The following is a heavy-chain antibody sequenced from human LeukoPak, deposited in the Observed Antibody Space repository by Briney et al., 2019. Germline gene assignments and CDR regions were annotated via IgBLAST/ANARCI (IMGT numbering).Heavy chain of an antibody. Sequence: GGSLRLSCAASGFTFNTAWMSWFRQAPGKGLERVGRIKSKSDGGTADYTAPVKGRFIISRDDSRNTLYLQMNSLKTEDTAVYYCTAGSIFGVVTYAVDYWGQGTLVTVSS. D-gene: IGHD3-3*01. CDR2: IKSKSDGGTA. CDR3: TAGSIFGVVTYAVDY. J-gene: IGHJ4*02. CDR1: GFTFNTAW. V-gene: IGHV3-15*01.